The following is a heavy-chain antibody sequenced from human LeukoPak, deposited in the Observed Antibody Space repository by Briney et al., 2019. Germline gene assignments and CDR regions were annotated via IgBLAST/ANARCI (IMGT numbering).Heavy chain of an antibody. Sequence: GGSLTLSCAASGFTFSGSAMHWVRQASGKGLEWVGRIRSKANSYATAYAASVKGRFTISRDDSMNTAYLQMNSLKTEDTAVYYCTRHGYSGYDVDYWGQGTLVTVSS. V-gene: IGHV3-73*01. CDR3: TRHGYSGYDVDY. D-gene: IGHD5-12*01. J-gene: IGHJ4*02. CDR2: IRSKANSYAT. CDR1: GFTFSGSA.